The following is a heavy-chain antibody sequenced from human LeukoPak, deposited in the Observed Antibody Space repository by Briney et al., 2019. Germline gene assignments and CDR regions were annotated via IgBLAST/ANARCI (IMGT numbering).Heavy chain of an antibody. D-gene: IGHD4-17*01. V-gene: IGHV3-72*01. CDR2: LRNKANSYTT. Sequence: AGGSLRLSCAASGFTFSDHYMDWVRQAPGKGLEWVGRLRNKANSYTTEYAASVKGRFTISRDDSKNSLYLQMNSLKTEDTAVYFCVRAGMVTTPYFFDYWGQGTLVTVSS. CDR3: VRAGMVTTPYFFDY. J-gene: IGHJ4*02. CDR1: GFTFSDHY.